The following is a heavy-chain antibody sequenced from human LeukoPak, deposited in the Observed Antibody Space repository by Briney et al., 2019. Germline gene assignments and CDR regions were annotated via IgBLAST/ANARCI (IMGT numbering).Heavy chain of an antibody. CDR2: MWYDGSKD. Sequence: GGSLRLSCAASGFSFTTYAIHWVRQAPGQGLEWVSVMWYDGSKDYYADSVQSRFTISRDTSKNTVYLQMNNLRAEDTAVYYCAKDRETYEYTFDYWGQGTLVTVSS. V-gene: IGHV3-33*06. CDR3: AKDRETYEYTFDY. CDR1: GFSFTTYA. J-gene: IGHJ4*02. D-gene: IGHD6-6*01.